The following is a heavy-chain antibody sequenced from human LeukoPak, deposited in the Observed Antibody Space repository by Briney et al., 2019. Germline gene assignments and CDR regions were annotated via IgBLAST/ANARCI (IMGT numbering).Heavy chain of an antibody. CDR2: VNGDGST. V-gene: IGHV4-34*01. Sequence: PSETLSLTCAVYRGSSSGYYWSWIRQPPGMGLEWIGDVNGDGSTSYNPSLQTRVSISGDTYKNQLSLKLTSVSAADTAVYYCASPATGNRDGFDYWSQGILVSVSS. D-gene: IGHD5-24*01. J-gene: IGHJ4*02. CDR1: RGSSSGYY. CDR3: ASPATGNRDGFDY.